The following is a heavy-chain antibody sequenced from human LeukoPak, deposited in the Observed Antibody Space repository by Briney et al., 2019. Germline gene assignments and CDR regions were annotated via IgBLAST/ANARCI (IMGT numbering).Heavy chain of an antibody. D-gene: IGHD3-16*01. CDR3: AKGGGASFDP. Sequence: GGSLRLSCAASGFTFSSYWMSWVRQAPGKGLEWVSTISGSGRSTYYADSVKGRFTVSRDNSKNTMYLQMNSLRAEDTAMYYCAKGGGASFDPWGQGTLVTVSS. J-gene: IGHJ5*02. CDR2: ISGSGRST. CDR1: GFTFSSYW. V-gene: IGHV3-23*01.